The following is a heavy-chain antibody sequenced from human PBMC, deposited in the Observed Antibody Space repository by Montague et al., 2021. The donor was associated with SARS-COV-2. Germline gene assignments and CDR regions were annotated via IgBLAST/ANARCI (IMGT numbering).Heavy chain of an antibody. CDR1: GGSLSSVDYY. J-gene: IGHJ5*02. D-gene: IGHD3-10*01. V-gene: IGHV2-70*11. CDR3: ARNGVEFRGSEKYYSGNWLDP. CDR2: IDWDDDK. Sequence: TLSLTCTVSGGSLSSVDYYWSWIRQPPGKALEWLARIDWDDDKYYSTSLKTRLTISKDTSKNQVVLTMTNMNPADAATYYCARNGVEFRGSEKYYSGNWLDPWGQGTLVTVSS.